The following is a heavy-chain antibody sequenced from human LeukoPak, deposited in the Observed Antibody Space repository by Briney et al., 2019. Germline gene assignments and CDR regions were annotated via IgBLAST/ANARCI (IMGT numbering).Heavy chain of an antibody. CDR2: INHCGST. D-gene: IGHD5-12*01. V-gene: IGHV4-34*01. J-gene: IGHJ3*02. CDR3: ARYCGYDRAFDI. CDR1: GGSFSGYY. Sequence: PSETLSLTCAVYGGSFSGYYWSWIRQPPGKGLEWIGEINHCGSTNYNPSLKSRVTISVDMYKNQFSLKLSSVTAADTAVYYCARYCGYDRAFDIWGQGTMVTVSS.